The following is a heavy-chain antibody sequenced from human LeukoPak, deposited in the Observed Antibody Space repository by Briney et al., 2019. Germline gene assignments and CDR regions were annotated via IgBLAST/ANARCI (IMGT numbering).Heavy chain of an antibody. V-gene: IGHV3-66*01. Sequence: GGSLRLSCAASGFTFSSYAMSWVRQAPGKGLEWVSVIYSGGSTYYADSVKGRFTISRDNSKNTLYLQMNSLRAEDTAVYYCARDGRYYYDSSGYLPFDYWGQGTLVTVSS. J-gene: IGHJ4*02. CDR1: GFTFSSYA. D-gene: IGHD3-22*01. CDR3: ARDGRYYYDSSGYLPFDY. CDR2: IYSGGST.